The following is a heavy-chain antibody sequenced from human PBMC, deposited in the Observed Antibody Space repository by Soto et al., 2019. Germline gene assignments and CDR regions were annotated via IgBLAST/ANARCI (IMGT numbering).Heavy chain of an antibody. D-gene: IGHD3-10*01. CDR3: ATGGSYGYDFDI. CDR1: GFTFSNAW. J-gene: IGHJ3*02. CDR2: IKSKTDGGTT. V-gene: IGHV3-15*01. Sequence: GGSLRLSCAASGFTFSNAWMSWVRQAPGKGLEWVGRIKSKTDGGTTDYAAPVKGRFTISRDDSKNTLYLQMNSLKTEDTAVYSCATGGSYGYDFDIWGQGTMVTVSS.